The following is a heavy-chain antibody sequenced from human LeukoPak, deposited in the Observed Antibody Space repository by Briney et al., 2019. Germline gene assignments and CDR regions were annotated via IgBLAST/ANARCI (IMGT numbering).Heavy chain of an antibody. CDR1: GFTFSSYA. CDR2: ISYDGSNK. V-gene: IGHV3-30*01. J-gene: IGHJ3*02. CDR3: ARDPLGSSGYYWGAFDI. D-gene: IGHD3-22*01. Sequence: PGRSLRLSCAASGFTFSSYAMHWVRQAPGKGLEWVAVISYDGSNKYYADSVKGRSTISRDNSKNTLYLQMNSLRAEDTAVYYCARDPLGSSGYYWGAFDIWGQGTMVTVSS.